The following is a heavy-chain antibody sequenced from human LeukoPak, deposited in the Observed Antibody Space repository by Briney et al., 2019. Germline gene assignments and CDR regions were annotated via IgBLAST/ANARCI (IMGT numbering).Heavy chain of an antibody. J-gene: IGHJ4*02. CDR2: ISSSSSYI. D-gene: IGHD3-22*01. Sequence: PGGSLRLSCAASGFTFSSYSMNWVRQAPGKGLEWVSSISSSSSYIYYADSVKGRFTISRDNAKNSLYLQMNSLRAEDTAVYYCAGDRIRTYYYDSSGYSPFDYWGQGTLVTVSS. V-gene: IGHV3-21*01. CDR1: GFTFSSYS. CDR3: AGDRIRTYYYDSSGYSPFDY.